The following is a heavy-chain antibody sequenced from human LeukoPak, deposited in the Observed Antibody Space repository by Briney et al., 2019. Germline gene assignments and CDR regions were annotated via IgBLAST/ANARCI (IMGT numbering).Heavy chain of an antibody. CDR3: ARTRVRMVVVVAATDY. D-gene: IGHD2-15*01. CDR1: GFTFSSYS. CDR2: ISSSSSYI. J-gene: IGHJ4*02. Sequence: GGSLRLSCAASGFTFSSYSMNWVHQAPGKGLEWVSSISSSSSYIYYADSVKGRFTISRDNAKNSLYLQMNSLRAEDTAVYYCARTRVRMVVVVAATDYWGQGTLVTVSS. V-gene: IGHV3-21*01.